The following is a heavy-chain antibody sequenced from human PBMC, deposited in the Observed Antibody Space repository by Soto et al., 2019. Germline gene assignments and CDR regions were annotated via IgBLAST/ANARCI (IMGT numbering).Heavy chain of an antibody. Sequence: PSETLSLTCSVSGGSIRDYFWTWVRQPPGKGLEWIGYTSYSGTVNYNSSLKSRVTISLDTSRNHFSLKLTSVTTADTGVYFCARDRKLVIQGNYYYYGMDVWGQGTTVTVSS. V-gene: IGHV4-59*12. CDR1: GGSIRDYF. D-gene: IGHD3-10*01. CDR3: ARDRKLVIQGNYYYYGMDV. CDR2: TSYSGTV. J-gene: IGHJ6*02.